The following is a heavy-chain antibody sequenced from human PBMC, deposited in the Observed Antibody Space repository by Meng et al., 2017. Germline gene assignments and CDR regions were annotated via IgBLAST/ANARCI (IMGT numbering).Heavy chain of an antibody. J-gene: IGHJ4*02. CDR2: ISSSSSYI. CDR1: GFTFSSYS. Sequence: GESLKISCAASGFTFSSYSMNWVRQAPGKGLEWASSISSSSSYIYYADSVKGRFTISRDNAKNSLYLQMNSLRAEDTAVYYCARAPSITTTTNYWGQGTLVTVSS. D-gene: IGHD3-22*01. V-gene: IGHV3-21*01. CDR3: ARAPSITTTTNY.